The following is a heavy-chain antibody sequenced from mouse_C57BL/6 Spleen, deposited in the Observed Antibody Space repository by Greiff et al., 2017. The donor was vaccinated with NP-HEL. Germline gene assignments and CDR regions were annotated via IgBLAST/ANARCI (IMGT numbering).Heavy chain of an antibody. D-gene: IGHD2-4*01. CDR3: ARSGVPYYDYYFDY. V-gene: IGHV1-18*01. Sequence: EVQLQQSGPELVKPGASVKIPCKASGYTFTDYNMDWVKQSHGKSLEWIGDINPNNGGTIYNQKFKGKATLTVDKSSSTAYMELRSLTSEDTAVYYCARSGVPYYDYYFDYWGQGTTLTVSS. J-gene: IGHJ2*01. CDR1: GYTFTDYN. CDR2: INPNNGGT.